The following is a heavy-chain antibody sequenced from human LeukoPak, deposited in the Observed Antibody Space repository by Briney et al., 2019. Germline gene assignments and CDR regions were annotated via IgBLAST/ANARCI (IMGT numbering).Heavy chain of an antibody. V-gene: IGHV3-48*01. CDR3: ARSAVRGVACDY. CDR1: GFTFSGFS. D-gene: IGHD3-10*01. J-gene: IGHJ4*02. Sequence: PGGSLRLSCTASGFTFSGFSMHWVRQAPGKGLEWLSYISTSSRSTYYADSVKGRFTISRDNAKNTLSLDMHSLRPGDSAVYYCARSAVRGVACDYWGQGTLLTVSS. CDR2: ISTSSRST.